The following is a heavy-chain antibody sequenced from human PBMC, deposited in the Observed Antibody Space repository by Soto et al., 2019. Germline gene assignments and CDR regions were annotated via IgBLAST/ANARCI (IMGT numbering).Heavy chain of an antibody. Sequence: SETLSLTCAVYGGSFSDHYWSWIRQPPGKGLEWVGEINHSGRTKYNPSLKSRVIISVDTSKNQFSLKLSSVTAADTAVYYCARQNHYSVFFDYWGQGTPVTVSS. CDR1: GGSFSDHY. CDR2: INHSGRT. CDR3: ARQNHYSVFFDY. V-gene: IGHV4-34*01. D-gene: IGHD4-4*01. J-gene: IGHJ4*02.